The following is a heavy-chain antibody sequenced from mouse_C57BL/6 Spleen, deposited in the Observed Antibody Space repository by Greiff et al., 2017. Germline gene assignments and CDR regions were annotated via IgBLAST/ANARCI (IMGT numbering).Heavy chain of an antibody. CDR1: GYTFTSYW. CDR2: IDPSDSYT. V-gene: IGHV1-59*01. CDR3: ALRKPTEAWFAY. Sequence: QVQLQQPGAELVRPGTSVKLSCKASGYTFTSYWMHWVKQRPGQGLEWIGVIDPSDSYTNYNQKFKGKATLTVDTSSSTAYMQLSSLTSEDSAVYYCALRKPTEAWFAYWGQGTLVTVSA. J-gene: IGHJ3*01.